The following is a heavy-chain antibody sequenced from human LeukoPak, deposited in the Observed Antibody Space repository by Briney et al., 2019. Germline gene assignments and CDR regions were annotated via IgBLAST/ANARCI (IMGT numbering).Heavy chain of an antibody. D-gene: IGHD5-12*01. V-gene: IGHV1-46*01. J-gene: IGHJ4*02. CDR2: INTGGGTT. Sequence: ASVTVSCKASGYTFTNYYMHWVRQAPGQGLEWLGVINTGGGTTSSAQKFQGRVTMTRDTSTSTVYMELSSLTSEDTAVYYCARDSGQFDYWGQGTLVTVPS. CDR3: ARDSGQFDY. CDR1: GYTFTNYY.